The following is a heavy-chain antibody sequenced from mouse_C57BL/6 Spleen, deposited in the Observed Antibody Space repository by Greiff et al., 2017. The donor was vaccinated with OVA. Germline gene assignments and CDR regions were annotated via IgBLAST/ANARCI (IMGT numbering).Heavy chain of an antibody. CDR3: ARWGRRYFDY. CDR2: IYPGSGNT. Sequence: VQLQESGAELVRPGASVKLSCKASGYTFTDYYINWVKQRPGQGLEWIARIYPGSGNTYYNEKFKGKATLTAEKSSSTAYMQLSSLTSEDSAVYFCARWGRRYFDYWGQGTTLTVSS. D-gene: IGHD3-3*01. V-gene: IGHV1-76*01. J-gene: IGHJ2*01. CDR1: GYTFTDYY.